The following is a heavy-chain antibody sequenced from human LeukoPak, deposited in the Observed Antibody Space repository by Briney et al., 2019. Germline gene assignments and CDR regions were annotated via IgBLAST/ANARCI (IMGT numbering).Heavy chain of an antibody. D-gene: IGHD3-10*01. J-gene: IGHJ6*02. V-gene: IGHV4-39*02. CDR3: ARDKSGGRLWFGDVSYYYGMDV. CDR1: GGSISSSSYY. Sequence: SETLSLTCTVSGGSISSSSYYWGWIRQPPGKGLEWIGSIYYSGSTYYNPSLKSRVTIPVDTSKNQFSLKLSSVTAADTAVYYCARDKSGGRLWFGDVSYYYGMDVWGQGTTVTVSS. CDR2: IYYSGST.